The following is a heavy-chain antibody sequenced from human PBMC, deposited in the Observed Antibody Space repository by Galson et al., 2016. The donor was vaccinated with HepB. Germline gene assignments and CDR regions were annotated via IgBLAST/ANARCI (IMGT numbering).Heavy chain of an antibody. CDR1: GGTFSSYA. CDR2: IIPIFGTA. CDR3: ARTSVSSGSYYYLDN. V-gene: IGHV1-69*13. Sequence: SVKVSCKASGGTFSSYAISWVRQAPGQGLEWMGGIIPIFGTARYAQKLQDRVTITADESTSTGYMELGSLRSEDTAVYYCARTSVSSGSYYYLDNWGQGTLVTVSS. J-gene: IGHJ4*02. D-gene: IGHD1-26*01.